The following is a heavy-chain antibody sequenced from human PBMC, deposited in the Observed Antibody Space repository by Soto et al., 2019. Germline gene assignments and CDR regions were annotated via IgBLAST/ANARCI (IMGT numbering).Heavy chain of an antibody. D-gene: IGHD3-22*01. J-gene: IGHJ4*02. CDR3: MLGSGWKDFDY. V-gene: IGHV4-39*01. Sequence: SETLSLTCTVSGGSISGSSYYWGWIRQPPGKGLEWIGNIYYSGSTYYNPSLKSRVTISVDTSKNQFSLKLSPVTAADTAVYYCMLGSGWKDFDYWGQGTLVTVSS. CDR2: IYYSGST. CDR1: GGSISGSSYY.